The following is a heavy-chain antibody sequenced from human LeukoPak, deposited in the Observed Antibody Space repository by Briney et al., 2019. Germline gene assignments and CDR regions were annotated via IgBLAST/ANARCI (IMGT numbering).Heavy chain of an antibody. D-gene: IGHD3-9*01. Sequence: ASVKVSCKASGYTFTGYYMHWVRQAPGQGLEWMGWINPNSGGTNYAQKFQGWVTMTRDTSISTAYMELRRLRSDDTAVYYCARDGGYYDILTGYYKDDAFDIWGQGTMVTVSS. CDR1: GYTFTGYY. V-gene: IGHV1-2*04. CDR2: INPNSGGT. CDR3: ARDGGYYDILTGYYKDDAFDI. J-gene: IGHJ3*02.